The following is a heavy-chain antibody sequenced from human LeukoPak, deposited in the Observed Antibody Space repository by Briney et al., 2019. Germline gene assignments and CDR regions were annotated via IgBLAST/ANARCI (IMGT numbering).Heavy chain of an antibody. D-gene: IGHD4-17*01. V-gene: IGHV3-48*03. Sequence: GGSLRLSCAASGFTVSSFEINWVRQAPGKGLEWVSYISSSGGTMDYADSVKGRYTVSRDNGKKLVHLQLNSLRAEDTAVYFCARIPHPDYADAQWGQGTLVIVSS. CDR1: GFTVSSFE. CDR3: ARIPHPDYADAQ. J-gene: IGHJ4*02. CDR2: ISSSGGTM.